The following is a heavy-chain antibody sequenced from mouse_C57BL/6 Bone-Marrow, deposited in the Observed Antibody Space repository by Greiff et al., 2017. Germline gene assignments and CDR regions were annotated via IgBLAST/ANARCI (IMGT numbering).Heavy chain of an antibody. CDR1: GYTFTSYW. CDR3: ASDYDYDRGNAMDY. V-gene: IGHV1-64*01. CDR2: IHPNSGST. J-gene: IGHJ4*01. Sequence: QVQLQQPGAELVKPGASVKLSCKASGYTFTSYWMHWVKQRPGQGLEWIGMIHPNSGSTNYNEKFKSKATLTVDKSSSTAYMQLSSLTSEDSAVYYCASDYDYDRGNAMDYWGQGTAVTVSS. D-gene: IGHD2-4*01.